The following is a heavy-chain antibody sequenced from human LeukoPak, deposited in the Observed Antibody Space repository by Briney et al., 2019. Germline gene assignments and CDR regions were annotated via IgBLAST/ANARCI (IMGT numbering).Heavy chain of an antibody. J-gene: IGHJ4*02. CDR3: ARGRAGVYFDS. CDR2: INPNSGGT. V-gene: IGHV1-2*02. Sequence: ASVKVSCKASGGTFTSYAISWVRQAPGQGREWMGWINPNSGGTSYEQKFQGRVTMTRDTSVTTAYMGLGRLRSDDTAVFYCARGRAGVYFDSWGQGTLVTVSS. CDR1: GGTFTSYA.